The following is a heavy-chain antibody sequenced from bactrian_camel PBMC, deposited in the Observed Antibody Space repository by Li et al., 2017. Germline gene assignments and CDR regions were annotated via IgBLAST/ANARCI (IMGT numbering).Heavy chain of an antibody. CDR1: GGIFLNYC. V-gene: IGHV3S40*01. D-gene: IGHD5*01. CDR3: AALVCDGVGLAPGWLPLGY. Sequence: DVQLVESGGDSVQRGGNLTLSCAVSGGIFLNYCLTWFHQAPGKEREGVAAFYTGNSNTYYADSVKGRFTVSQDNAKNTVYLQMNGLKPEDSGMYYCAALVCDGVGLAPGWLPLGYWGQGTQVTVS. CDR2: FYTGNSNT. J-gene: IGHJ4*01.